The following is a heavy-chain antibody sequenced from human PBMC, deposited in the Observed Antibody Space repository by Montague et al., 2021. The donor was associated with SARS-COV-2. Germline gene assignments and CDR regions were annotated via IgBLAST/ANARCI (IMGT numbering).Heavy chain of an antibody. CDR1: GFLLTTPGVS. D-gene: IGHD2/OR15-2a*01. CDR3: ARNRLSVFDF. Sequence: PALVKPTQTLTLTCSSSGFLLTTPGVSVGWIRQPPGRALEWLALIDWTHDQYYSRSLGTRLTISPGTSKSQVVLTLTNVDTVDTATYYCARNRLSVFDFWGQGTLVTVSS. J-gene: IGHJ4*02. CDR2: IDWTHDQ. V-gene: IGHV2-70*01.